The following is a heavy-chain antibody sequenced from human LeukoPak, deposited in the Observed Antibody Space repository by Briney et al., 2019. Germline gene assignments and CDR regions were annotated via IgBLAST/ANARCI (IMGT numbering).Heavy chain of an antibody. V-gene: IGHV3-21*01. Sequence: GGSLRLSCAASGSTFSSYSMNWVRQAPGKGLEWVSSISSTSSYIFYADSVKGRFTISRDDAKNSLYLQMNSLRAEDTAVYYCARDIYDFWSGYPLDYWGQGTLVTVSS. J-gene: IGHJ4*02. CDR2: ISSTSSYI. CDR3: ARDIYDFWSGYPLDY. CDR1: GSTFSSYS. D-gene: IGHD3-3*01.